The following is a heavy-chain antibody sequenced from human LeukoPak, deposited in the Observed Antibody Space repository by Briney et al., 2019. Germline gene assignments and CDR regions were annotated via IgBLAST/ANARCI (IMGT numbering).Heavy chain of an antibody. CDR3: AKVMGYYYDSSGYYRDAFDI. Sequence: GGSLRLSCAASGFTFSSYAMSWVRQAPGKGLEWVSAISGSGGSTYYADSVKGRFTISRDNSKNTLYLQMNSLRAEDTAVYYCAKVMGYYYDSSGYYRDAFDIWGQGTMVTVSS. CDR1: GFTFSSYA. V-gene: IGHV3-23*01. D-gene: IGHD3-22*01. CDR2: ISGSGGST. J-gene: IGHJ3*02.